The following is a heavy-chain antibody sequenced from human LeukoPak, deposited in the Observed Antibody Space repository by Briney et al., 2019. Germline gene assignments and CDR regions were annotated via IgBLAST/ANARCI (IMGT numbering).Heavy chain of an antibody. V-gene: IGHV4-34*01. J-gene: IGHJ4*02. CDR3: ARVPRILRSKPPKYYFDY. Sequence: PSETLSLTCAVYGGSFSGYYWSWIRQPPGKGLEWIGEINHSGSTNYNPSLKGRVTISVDTSKNQFSLKLSSVTAADTAVYYCARVPRILRSKPPKYYFDYWGQGTLVTVSS. D-gene: IGHD3-3*01. CDR1: GGSFSGYY. CDR2: INHSGST.